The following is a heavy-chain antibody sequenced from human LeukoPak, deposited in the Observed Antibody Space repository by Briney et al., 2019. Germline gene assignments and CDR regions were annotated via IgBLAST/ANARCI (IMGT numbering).Heavy chain of an antibody. V-gene: IGHV3-23*01. CDR2: ISASGATT. D-gene: IGHD5-18*01. CDR3: ARDRETAMVYYFDY. CDR1: GFNFSIYA. Sequence: GGSLRLSCAASGFNFSIYAMSWVRQAPGRGLQWVSGISASGATTYYADSLKGRFTVSRDISKNTLYLQMNSLRAEDTAVYYCARDRETAMVYYFDYWGQGTLVTVSS. J-gene: IGHJ4*02.